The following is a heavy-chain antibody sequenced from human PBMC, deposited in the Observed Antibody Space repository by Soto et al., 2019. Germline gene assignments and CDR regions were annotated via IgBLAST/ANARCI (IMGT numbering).Heavy chain of an antibody. J-gene: IGHJ6*02. V-gene: IGHV1-8*01. CDR2: MNPNSGNT. Sequence: QVQLVQSGAEVKKPGTSVKGSGKASGYTFTSYDINWGLQATGQGLEWMGWMNPNSGNTGYVQKFQGRVTMTRNTSISTAYMELSSLRSEDTAVYYCARGVFSGHVWGQGTTVTVSS. CDR3: ARGVFSGHV. CDR1: GYTFTSYD.